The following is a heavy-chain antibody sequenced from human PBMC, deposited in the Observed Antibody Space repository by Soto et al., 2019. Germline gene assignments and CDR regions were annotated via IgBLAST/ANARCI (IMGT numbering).Heavy chain of an antibody. CDR2: INHSGST. CDR1: GGSFSGYY. D-gene: IGHD3-10*01. J-gene: IGHJ4*02. V-gene: IGHV4-34*01. CDR3: ARDGPYYYGSGSYYKRRGPYYLDY. Sequence: SETLSLTCAVYGGSFSGYYWSWIRQPPGKGLEWIGEINHSGSTNYNPSLKSRVTISVDTSKNQFSLKLSSVTAADTAVYYCARDGPYYYGSGSYYKRRGPYYLDYWGQGTLVTVS.